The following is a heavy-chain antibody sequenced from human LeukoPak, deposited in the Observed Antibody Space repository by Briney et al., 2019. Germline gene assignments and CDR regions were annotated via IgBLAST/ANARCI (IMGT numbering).Heavy chain of an antibody. J-gene: IGHJ4*02. V-gene: IGHV4-39*07. CDR2: IYYIGST. Sequence: XYWGWVRQPPGKGLEWLGSIYYIGSTHYNPSLKRRVTISVDTSKNQFSLKLSSVTAADTALYFCARDDTYFYDSSGHGFDFWGQGTLVTVSS. D-gene: IGHD3-22*01. CDR1: XY. CDR3: ARDDTYFYDSSGHGFDF.